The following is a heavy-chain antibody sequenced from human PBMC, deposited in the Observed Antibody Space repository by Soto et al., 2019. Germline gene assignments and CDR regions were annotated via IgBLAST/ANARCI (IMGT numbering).Heavy chain of an antibody. CDR2: INPSGGST. CDR1: GYTFTSYY. Sequence: QVQLVQSGAEVKKPGASVKVSCKASGYTFTSYYMHWVRQAPGQGLEWMGIINPSGGSTSYAQKFQGRVTMTRETSTSTVYMELSSLRSEDTAVYYCARDRLITIFAHDAFDIWGQGTMVTVSS. CDR3: ARDRLITIFAHDAFDI. D-gene: IGHD3-3*01. J-gene: IGHJ3*02. V-gene: IGHV1-46*01.